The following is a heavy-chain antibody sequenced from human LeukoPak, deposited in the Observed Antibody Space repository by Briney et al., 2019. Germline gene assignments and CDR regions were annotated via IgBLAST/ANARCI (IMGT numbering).Heavy chain of an antibody. CDR2: INHSGST. CDR1: GGSFSGYY. D-gene: IGHD2-2*01. J-gene: IGHJ6*03. Sequence: PSETLSLTCAVYGGSFSGYYWSWLRQPPGKGLEWIGEINHSGSTNYNPSLKSRVTISVDTSKNQFSLKLSSVTAADTAVYYCAGRDCSSTSCFIYYMDVWGKGTTVSVSS. CDR3: AGRDCSSTSCFIYYMDV. V-gene: IGHV4-34*01.